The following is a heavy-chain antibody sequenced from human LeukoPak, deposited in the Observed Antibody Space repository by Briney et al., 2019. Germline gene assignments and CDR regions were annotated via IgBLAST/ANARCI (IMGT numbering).Heavy chain of an antibody. Sequence: EASVKVSCKASGGTFSSYAISWVRQAPGQGLEWMGRIIPILGIANYAQKFQGRVTITADKSTSTAYMELSSLRSEDTAVYYCATSPDYVRGQPPWVIDYWGQGTLVTVSS. V-gene: IGHV1-69*04. CDR1: GGTFSSYA. J-gene: IGHJ4*02. CDR2: IIPILGIA. D-gene: IGHD4-17*01. CDR3: ATSPDYVRGQPPWVIDY.